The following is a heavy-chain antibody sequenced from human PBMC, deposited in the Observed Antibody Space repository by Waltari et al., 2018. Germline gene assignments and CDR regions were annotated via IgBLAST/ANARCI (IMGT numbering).Heavy chain of an antibody. CDR1: GFIFNNFA. CDR2: INGYGDKT. J-gene: IGHJ5*02. D-gene: IGHD3-22*01. Sequence: EVQVLESGGGLVQPGGSLRLTCAASGFIFNNFAENWFRQAPGKGLEWVSGINGYGDKTYYADSVKGRFTLSRDNSRNTLSLQMNSLRAEDTAVYYCAKAHFYDTSGYIEHWGQGTLVTVSS. V-gene: IGHV3-23*01. CDR3: AKAHFYDTSGYIEH.